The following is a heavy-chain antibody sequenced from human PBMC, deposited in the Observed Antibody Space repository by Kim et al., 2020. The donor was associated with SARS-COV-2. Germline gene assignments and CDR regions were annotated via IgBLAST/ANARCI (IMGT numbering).Heavy chain of an antibody. CDR2: IYIGGST. V-gene: IGHV3-53*01. CDR1: GFTVSSNY. J-gene: IGHJ6*02. CDR3: ARDRVGYCSGGSCYPGGMDV. Sequence: GGSLRLSCAASGFTVSSNYMSWVRQAPGKGLEWVSVIYIGGSTYYADSVKGRFTISRDNSKNTLYLQMNSLRAEDTAVYYCARDRVGYCSGGSCYPGGMDVWGQGTTVTVSS. D-gene: IGHD2-15*01.